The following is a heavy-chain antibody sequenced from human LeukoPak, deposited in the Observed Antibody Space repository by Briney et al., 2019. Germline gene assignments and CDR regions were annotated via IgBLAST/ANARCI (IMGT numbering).Heavy chain of an antibody. Sequence: GGSLRLSCAASGFTFSSYSMNWVRQAPGKGLVWVSSISSSSSYIYYADSVKGRFTISRDNAKNSLYLQMNSLRAEDTAVYYCARGELELVDYWGQGTLVTVSS. V-gene: IGHV3-21*01. CDR3: ARGELELVDY. J-gene: IGHJ4*02. CDR2: ISSSSSYI. D-gene: IGHD1-7*01. CDR1: GFTFSSYS.